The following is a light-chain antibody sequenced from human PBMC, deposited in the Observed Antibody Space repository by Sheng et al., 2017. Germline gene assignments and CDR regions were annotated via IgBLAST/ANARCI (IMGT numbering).Light chain of an antibody. CDR1: SSDVGGYNY. V-gene: IGLV2-11*01. Sequence: QSALTQPRSVSGSPGQSVTISCIGTSSDVGGYNYVSWYQHHPGKAPKFMIYDVYNRPSGVPDRFSGSKSGNTAYLTISGLRTEDEADYYCCSFTGRSYVFGSGTKVTVL. CDR2: DVY. CDR3: CSFTGRSYV. J-gene: IGLJ1*01.